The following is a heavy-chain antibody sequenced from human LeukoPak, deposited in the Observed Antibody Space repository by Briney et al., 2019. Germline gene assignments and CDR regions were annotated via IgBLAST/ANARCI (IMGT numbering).Heavy chain of an antibody. D-gene: IGHD6-19*01. CDR3: ARGKEGSGWYGGWFDP. CDR2: ISAYNGNT. J-gene: IGHJ5*02. CDR1: GYTFTSYG. V-gene: IGHV1-18*01. Sequence: ASVKVSCKASGYTFTSYGISWVRQAPGQGLEWMGWISAYNGNTNYAQKLQGRVTMTTDTSTSTAYMELRSLRSDDTAVYYCARGKEGSGWYGGWFDPWGQGTLVTVSS.